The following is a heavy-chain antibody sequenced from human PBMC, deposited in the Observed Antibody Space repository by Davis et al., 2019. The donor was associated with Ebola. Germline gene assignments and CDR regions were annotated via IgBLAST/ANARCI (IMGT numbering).Heavy chain of an antibody. Sequence: PGGSLRLSCTVSGGSISSYYWSWIRQPPGKGLEWIGYIYYSGSTNYNPSLKSRVTISVDTSKNQFSLKLSSVTAADTAVYYCARVLAAARAGMDVWGQGTTVTVSS. J-gene: IGHJ6*02. V-gene: IGHV4-59*01. CDR1: GGSISSYY. CDR2: IYYSGST. CDR3: ARVLAAARAGMDV. D-gene: IGHD6-13*01.